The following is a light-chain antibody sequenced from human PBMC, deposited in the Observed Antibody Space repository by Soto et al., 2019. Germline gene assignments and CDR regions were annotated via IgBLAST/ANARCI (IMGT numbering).Light chain of an antibody. Sequence: DIQMTQSPSSLSAYVGDRVTITCQASQDISNYLNWYQQKPGKAPKLLIYDASNLETGVPSRFSGSRSGTDFTFTISSLRPEDIATYYCQQYDNLLTFGGGTKVDIK. CDR1: QDISNY. J-gene: IGKJ4*01. CDR2: DAS. CDR3: QQYDNLLT. V-gene: IGKV1-33*01.